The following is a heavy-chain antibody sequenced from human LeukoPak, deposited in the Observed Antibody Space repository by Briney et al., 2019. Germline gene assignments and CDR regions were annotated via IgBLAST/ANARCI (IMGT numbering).Heavy chain of an antibody. D-gene: IGHD3-22*01. J-gene: IGHJ3*02. CDR1: GYTFTGYY. V-gene: IGHV1-2*02. CDR3: AREAVDYYDSSAFAGAFDI. Sequence: ASVKVSCKASGYTFTGYYMHWVRQAPGQGLEWKGWINPNSGGTNYAQKFQGRVTMTRDTSISTAYMELSRLRSDDTAVYYCAREAVDYYDSSAFAGAFDIWGQGTMVTVSS. CDR2: INPNSGGT.